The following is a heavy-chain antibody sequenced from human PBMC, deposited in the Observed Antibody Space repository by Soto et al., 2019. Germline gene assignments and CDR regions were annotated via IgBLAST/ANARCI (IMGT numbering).Heavy chain of an antibody. CDR3: ATHPHHSSAYYDSSGSDD. CDR2: SYYSGST. CDR1: GGSISSGDSY. J-gene: IGHJ4*02. Sequence: NPSETLSLTCTVSGGSISSGDSYWSWIRQPPGKGVVWIGYSYYSGSTYYNPSLKSRVTISVDTSKNQFSLKLSSVTAADTAVYYGATHPHHSSAYYDSSGSDDWGQGTLVTVSS. V-gene: IGHV4-30-4*01. D-gene: IGHD3-22*01.